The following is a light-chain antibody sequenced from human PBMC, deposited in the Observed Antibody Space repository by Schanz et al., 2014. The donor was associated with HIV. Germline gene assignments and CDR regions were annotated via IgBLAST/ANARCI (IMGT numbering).Light chain of an antibody. CDR2: DVT. Sequence: QSALTQPASVSGSPGQSISISCAGTSSDVGGDNFVSWYQQHPGRAPKLLVYDVTNRPSGVSSRFSGSKSGNTASLTISGLQPEDEADYYCASYANSDTWVFGGGTKLTVL. CDR3: ASYANSDTWV. J-gene: IGLJ3*02. V-gene: IGLV2-14*03. CDR1: SSDVGGDNF.